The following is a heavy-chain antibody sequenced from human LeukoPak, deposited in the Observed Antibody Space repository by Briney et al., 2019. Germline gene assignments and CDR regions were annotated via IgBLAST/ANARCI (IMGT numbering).Heavy chain of an antibody. Sequence: PSETLSLTCTVSGGSISSGGYYWSWIRQHPGKGLEWIGYIYYSGSTYYNPSLKSRVTISIDTSKNQFSLKLSSVTAADTAVYYCARDHCSSTSCYYAFDIWGQGTVVTVSS. D-gene: IGHD2-2*01. CDR2: IYYSGST. J-gene: IGHJ3*02. V-gene: IGHV4-31*03. CDR3: ARDHCSSTSCYYAFDI. CDR1: GGSISSGGYY.